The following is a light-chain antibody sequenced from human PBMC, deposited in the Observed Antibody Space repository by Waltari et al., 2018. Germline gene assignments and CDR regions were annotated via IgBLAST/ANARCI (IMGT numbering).Light chain of an antibody. V-gene: IGKV3-15*01. CDR1: QSVSDN. CDR2: GAS. Sequence: EIVMTQSPATLSVSPGERATLSCRASQSVSDNLAWYQHKPGQAPRLLIYGASTRATGIPGRFSGSGSWTEFTLTISSLQSEDIALYYCQQYNHWPPSTFGQGTKVEIK. J-gene: IGKJ1*01. CDR3: QQYNHWPPST.